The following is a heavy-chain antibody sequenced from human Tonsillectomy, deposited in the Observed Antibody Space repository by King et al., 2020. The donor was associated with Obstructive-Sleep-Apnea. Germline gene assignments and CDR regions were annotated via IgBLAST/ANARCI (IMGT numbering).Heavy chain of an antibody. CDR1: GGSICRYY. CDR3: ARDPYGDYLDY. D-gene: IGHD4-17*01. CDR2: IYYSGTT. Sequence: QLQESGPGLVKPSETLSLTCTVSGGSICRYYWNWIRQPPGRGLEWIGYIYYSGTTNYNPSLKSRVTISVDTSKNQFSLKLSSVTAADTAVYYCARDPYGDYLDYWGQGTLVTVSP. J-gene: IGHJ4*02. V-gene: IGHV4-59*01.